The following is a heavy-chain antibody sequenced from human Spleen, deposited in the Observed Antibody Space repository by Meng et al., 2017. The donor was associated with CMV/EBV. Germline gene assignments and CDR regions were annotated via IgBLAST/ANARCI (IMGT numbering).Heavy chain of an antibody. CDR3: ARGWANYYTMDV. V-gene: IGHV4-34*01. Sequence: SETLSLTCAVYGESFSGYYWSWIRQSPGKGLEWIGSIYYSGSTFYNPSLRSRVTISVDTSKNQFSLTLSSVTAADTAVYYCARGWANYYTMDVWGQGTTVTVSS. CDR1: GESFSGYY. CDR2: IYYSGST. D-gene: IGHD7-27*01. J-gene: IGHJ6*02.